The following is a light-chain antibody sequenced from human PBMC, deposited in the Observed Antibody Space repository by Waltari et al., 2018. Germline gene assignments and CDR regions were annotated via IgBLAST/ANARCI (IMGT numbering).Light chain of an antibody. CDR1: HIGTYS. J-gene: IGLJ1*01. Sequence: SYVVTQPPSVSVAPGETATITCGGDHIGTYSVHWYQQKAGQAPVLVIFYDRDRPSGFPCRFPGSNAGNPATLTISSVEAGDEARYYCHVWHPHVDPGVFGTGTEVTVL. CDR2: YDR. V-gene: IGLV3-21*04. CDR3: HVWHPHVDPGV.